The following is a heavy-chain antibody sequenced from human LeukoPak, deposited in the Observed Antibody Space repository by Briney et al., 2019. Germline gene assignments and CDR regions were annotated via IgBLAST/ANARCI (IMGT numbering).Heavy chain of an antibody. V-gene: IGHV3-23*01. J-gene: IGHJ5*01. CDR1: GLTFNSYA. Sequence: GGSLRLSCAASGLTFNSYAMSWVRQAPGKGLEWVSAISGSGGSTYYADSVKGRFTISRDNSKNTLYLQMNSLRAEDTAVYYCAKEAFVVVVAASESDWFDPWGQGTLVTVSS. CDR2: ISGSGGST. D-gene: IGHD2-15*01. CDR3: AKEAFVVVVAASESDWFDP.